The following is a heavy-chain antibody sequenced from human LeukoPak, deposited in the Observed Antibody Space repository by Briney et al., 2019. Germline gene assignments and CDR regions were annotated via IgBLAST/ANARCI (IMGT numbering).Heavy chain of an antibody. D-gene: IGHD2-21*01. CDR2: ISSSGSTI. J-gene: IGHJ4*02. CDR3: ARDLAYCGGDCGH. Sequence: PGGSLRLSCAAFGFTFSSYEMNWVRQAPGKGLEWVSYISSSGSTIYYADSVKGRFTISRDNAKNSVYLQMNSLRAEDTAVYYCARDLAYCGGDCGHWGQGTLVTVSP. CDR1: GFTFSSYE. V-gene: IGHV3-48*03.